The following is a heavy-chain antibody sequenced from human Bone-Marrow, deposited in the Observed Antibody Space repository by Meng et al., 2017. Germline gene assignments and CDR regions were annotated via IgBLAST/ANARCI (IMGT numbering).Heavy chain of an antibody. D-gene: IGHD3-22*01. Sequence: QVQLQQWGAGLFKPSATLSLTWAVYGGSFSGYYWSWIRQPPGKGLEWIGEINHSGSTNYNPSLKSRVTISVDTSKNQFSLKLSSVTAADTAVYYCARDNTMIGSFDYWGQGTLVTVSS. CDR1: GGSFSGYY. V-gene: IGHV4-34*01. CDR2: INHSGST. J-gene: IGHJ4*02. CDR3: ARDNTMIGSFDY.